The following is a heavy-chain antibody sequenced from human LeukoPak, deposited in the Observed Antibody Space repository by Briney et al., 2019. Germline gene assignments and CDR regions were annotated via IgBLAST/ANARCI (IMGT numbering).Heavy chain of an antibody. CDR1: GGSISSGSYY. J-gene: IGHJ6*02. CDR2: INHSGST. D-gene: IGHD3-16*01. Sequence: SQTLSLTCTVSGGSISSGSYYWSWIRQPPGKGLEWIGEINHSGSTNYNPSLKSRVTISVDTSKNQFSLKLSSVTAADTAVYYCTSSRGSYYGMDVWGQGTTVTVSS. V-gene: IGHV4-39*07. CDR3: TSSRGSYYGMDV.